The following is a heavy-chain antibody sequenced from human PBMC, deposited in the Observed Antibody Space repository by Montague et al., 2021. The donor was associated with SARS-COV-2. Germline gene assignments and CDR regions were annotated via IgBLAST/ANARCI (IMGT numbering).Heavy chain of an antibody. D-gene: IGHD3-10*01. CDR3: ARGIWFGELLTGYYYYGMDV. CDR2: TYYRSKWYN. CDR1: GDSVSRNSAA. Sequence: CAISGDSVSRNSAAWNWIRQSPSRGLEWLGRTYYRSKWYNDYAVSVKSRITINPDTSKNQFSLQLNSVTPEDTAVYYCARGIWFGELLTGYYYYGMDVWGQGTTVTVSS. V-gene: IGHV6-1*01. J-gene: IGHJ6*02.